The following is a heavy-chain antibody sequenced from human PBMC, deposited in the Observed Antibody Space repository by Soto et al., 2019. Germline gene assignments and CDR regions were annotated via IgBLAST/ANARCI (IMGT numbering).Heavy chain of an antibody. CDR3: ERESEDLTSNFDY. Sequence: PXESLRLSCAASGFTFTRYSMNWVRQAPGKGLEWVSSISSTTNYIYYADSMKGRFTVSRDNAKNSVYLEMNSLSAEDTAVYYCERESEDLTSNFDYWGQGTLVTVSS. CDR1: GFTFTRYS. J-gene: IGHJ4*02. CDR2: ISSTTNYI. V-gene: IGHV3-21*01.